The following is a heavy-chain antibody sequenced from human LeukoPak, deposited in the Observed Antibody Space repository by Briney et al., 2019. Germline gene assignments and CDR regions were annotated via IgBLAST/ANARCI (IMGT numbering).Heavy chain of an antibody. CDR1: GYTFPNYY. V-gene: IGHV1-46*01. D-gene: IGHD3-22*01. J-gene: IGHJ4*02. CDR2: INPSGDRT. CDR3: ARAPYTSGQSYYFDY. Sequence: VASVKVSCKASGYTFPNYYIHWVRQAPGQGLEWMGVIIINPSGDRTTYAQKFQGRVTMTSDMSTTTVYMQLSSLRSEDTAVYYCARAPYTSGQSYYFDYWGQGTLVTVSS.